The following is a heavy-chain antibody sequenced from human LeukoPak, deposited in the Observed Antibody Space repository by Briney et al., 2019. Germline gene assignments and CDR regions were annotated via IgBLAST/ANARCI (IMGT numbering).Heavy chain of an antibody. CDR1: GFTFSSYV. CDR3: AREVEMATSDY. V-gene: IGHV3-30*04. J-gene: IGHJ4*02. CDR2: ISYDGSNE. D-gene: IGHD5-24*01. Sequence: GGSLRLSCAASGFTFSSYVMHWVRQAPGKGLEWVAIISYDGSNEYYADSVKGRFTISRDNAKNSLYLQMNSLRAEDTAVYYCAREVEMATSDYWGQGTLVTVSS.